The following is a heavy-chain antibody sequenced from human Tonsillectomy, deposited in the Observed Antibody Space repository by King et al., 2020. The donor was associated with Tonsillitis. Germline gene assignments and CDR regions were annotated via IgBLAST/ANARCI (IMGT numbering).Heavy chain of an antibody. CDR2: ISYDGSNK. D-gene: IGHD6-19*01. CDR3: ARAADLAVATLDY. CDR1: GFTFSSYA. V-gene: IGHV3-30-3*01. Sequence: VQLVESGGGVVQPGRSLRLSCAASGFTFSSYAMHWVRQAPGKGLEWVAVISYDGSNKYYADSVKGRFTISRDNSKNTLYLQMNSLRVEDMAVYYCARAADLAVATLDYWGQGTLVTVSS. J-gene: IGHJ4*02.